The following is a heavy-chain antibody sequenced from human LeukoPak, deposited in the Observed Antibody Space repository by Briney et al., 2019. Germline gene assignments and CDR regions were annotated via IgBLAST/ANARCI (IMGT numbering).Heavy chain of an antibody. CDR1: GYTFTSYA. Sequence: ASVKVSCKASGYTFTSYAMHWVRQAPGQRLEWMGWINAGDGNTKYSQKFQGRVTITRDTSASTAYMELSSLRSEDTAVYYCARSDYGDYHYDYWGQGTLVTVSS. D-gene: IGHD4-17*01. CDR3: ARSDYGDYHYDY. V-gene: IGHV1-3*01. J-gene: IGHJ4*02. CDR2: INAGDGNT.